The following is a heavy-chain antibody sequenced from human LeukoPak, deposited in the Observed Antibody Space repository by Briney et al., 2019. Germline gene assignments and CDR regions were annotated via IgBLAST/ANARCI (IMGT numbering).Heavy chain of an antibody. CDR1: GGSISSGSYY. J-gene: IGHJ1*01. CDR2: IYTRGST. Sequence: SETLSLTCTVSGGSISSGSYYWSWIRQPAGKGLEGIGRIYTRGSTNYNPSLKSRVTISVDTSKNQFSLKLSSVTAADTAVYYCARGSIAAAGPPFQHWGQGTLLTVSS. D-gene: IGHD6-13*01. CDR3: ARGSIAAAGPPFQH. V-gene: IGHV4-61*02.